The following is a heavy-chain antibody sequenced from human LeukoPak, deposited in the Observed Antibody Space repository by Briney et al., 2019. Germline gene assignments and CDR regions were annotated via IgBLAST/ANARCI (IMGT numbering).Heavy chain of an antibody. CDR1: GFTFRSYA. D-gene: IGHD2/OR15-2a*01. J-gene: IGHJ4*02. CDR3: ARGPTRANSSDY. V-gene: IGHV3-23*01. Sequence: TGGSLRLSCVASGFTFRSYAMSWVRQAPGKGLEWVSGISGSGTSTYYADSVKGRFTISRDNSKNTLYLQMNSLRAEDTAVYYCARGPTRANSSDYWGQGTLLTVSS. CDR2: ISGSGTST.